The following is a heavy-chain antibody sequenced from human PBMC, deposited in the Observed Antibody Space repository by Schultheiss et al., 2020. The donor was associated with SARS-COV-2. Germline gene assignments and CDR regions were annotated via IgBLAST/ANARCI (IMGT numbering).Heavy chain of an antibody. CDR1: GGSIASYY. V-gene: IGHV4-59*12. CDR2: IYYSGST. Sequence: SETLSLTCTVSGGSIASYYWSWIRQPPGKGLEWIGYIYYSGSTNYNPSLKSRVTISVDTSKNQLSLKLSSVTAADTAVYYCARSGRYFQHWAQGTLVTVSS. J-gene: IGHJ1*01. CDR3: ARSGRYFQH. D-gene: IGHD1-1*01.